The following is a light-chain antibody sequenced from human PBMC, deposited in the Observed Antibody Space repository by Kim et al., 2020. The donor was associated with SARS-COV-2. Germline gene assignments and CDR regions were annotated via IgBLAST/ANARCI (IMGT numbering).Light chain of an antibody. Sequence: VSESPGQTATFTCTGDNLGAKDICWYQQKSGQSPVLVIYQNYKRPSGIPERFPGSNSGNTATLTISGTQAMDEGDYYCQAWDFNRVFGRGTRLTVL. CDR1: NLGAKD. V-gene: IGLV3-1*01. J-gene: IGLJ3*02. CDR3: QAWDFNRV. CDR2: QNY.